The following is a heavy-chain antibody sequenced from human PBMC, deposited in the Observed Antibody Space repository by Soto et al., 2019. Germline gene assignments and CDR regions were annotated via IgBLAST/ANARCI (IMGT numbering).Heavy chain of an antibody. CDR1: GGSISSYY. V-gene: IGHV4-59*12. CDR2: IYYSGST. J-gene: IGHJ3*02. CDR3: AREIGYCSSTSCSGAFDI. Sequence: PSETLSLTCTVSGGSISSYYWSWIRQPPGKGLEWIGYIYYSGSTNYNPSLKSRVTISVDTSKNQFSLKLSSVTAADTAVYYCAREIGYCSSTSCSGAFDIWGQGTMVTVSS. D-gene: IGHD2-2*01.